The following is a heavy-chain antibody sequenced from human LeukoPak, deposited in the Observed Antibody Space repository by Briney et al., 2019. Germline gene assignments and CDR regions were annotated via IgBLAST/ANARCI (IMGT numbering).Heavy chain of an antibody. CDR2: ISGSGTTI. Sequence: GGSLRLSCAASGFTFSDYYMSWIRQAPGKGLEWLSYISGSGTTIYYADSVKGRFTISRDNAKNTLYLQMNSLRAEDTAVYYCAKTGLRLGELSSTFALYYFDYWGQGTLVTVSS. CDR1: GFTFSDYY. J-gene: IGHJ4*02. CDR3: AKTGLRLGELSSTFALYYFDY. V-gene: IGHV3-11*01. D-gene: IGHD3-16*02.